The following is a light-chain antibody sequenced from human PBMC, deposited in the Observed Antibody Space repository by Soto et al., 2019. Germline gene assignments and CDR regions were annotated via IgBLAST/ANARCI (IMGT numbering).Light chain of an antibody. Sequence: QPVLTQSPSASASLGASVTLTCTLSSGHSNYAIAWHQQQSEKGPRYLMKLNSDGSHSKGDGIPDRFSGFSSGAERYLTSSSLQSEDEADYYCQIWGSGIVVFGGGTKLTVL. CDR3: QIWGSGIVV. V-gene: IGLV4-69*01. CDR1: SGHSNYA. CDR2: LNSDGSH. J-gene: IGLJ2*01.